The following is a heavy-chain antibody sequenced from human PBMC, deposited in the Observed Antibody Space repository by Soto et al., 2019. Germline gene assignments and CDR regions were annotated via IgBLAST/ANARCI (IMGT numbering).Heavy chain of an antibody. CDR1: GYTFTIYG. Sequence: ASVKVSCKASGYTFTIYGISWGRQAPGQGLEWMGWISAYNGNTNYAQKLQGRVTMTTDTSTSTAYMELRSLRSDDTAVYYCARLIGCSSTSCYPIYYYYYYYMDVWGKGTTVTVSS. D-gene: IGHD2-2*01. CDR2: ISAYNGNT. J-gene: IGHJ6*03. CDR3: ARLIGCSSTSCYPIYYYYYYYMDV. V-gene: IGHV1-18*01.